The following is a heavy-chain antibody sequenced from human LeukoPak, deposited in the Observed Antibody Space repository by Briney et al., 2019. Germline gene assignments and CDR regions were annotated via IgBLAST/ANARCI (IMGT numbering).Heavy chain of an antibody. D-gene: IGHD1-26*01. V-gene: IGHV3-21*01. CDR3: GVGASSASEFDY. CDR1: GFTFSDYA. J-gene: IGHJ4*02. Sequence: GGSLRLSCAASGFTFSDYALSWVRQAPGKGLEWISSITGSSYNKYYAESLKGRVTISRDNAKNLLYLQMDSLRAEDTAVYYCGVGASSASEFDYWGQGTLVTVSS. CDR2: ITGSSYNK.